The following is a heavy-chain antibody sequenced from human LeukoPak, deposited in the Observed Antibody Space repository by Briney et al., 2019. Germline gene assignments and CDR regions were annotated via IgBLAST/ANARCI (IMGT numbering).Heavy chain of an antibody. Sequence: GGSLRLSCAASGFTFSSYSMNWVRQAPGKGLEWVSSISSSSSYIYYADSVKGRFTISRDNAKNSLYLQMNSLRAEDTAVYYCARVGGVGASSLHGPLDYWGQGTLVTVSS. V-gene: IGHV3-21*01. D-gene: IGHD1-26*01. CDR3: ARVGGVGASSLHGPLDY. CDR2: ISSSSSYI. J-gene: IGHJ4*02. CDR1: GFTFSSYS.